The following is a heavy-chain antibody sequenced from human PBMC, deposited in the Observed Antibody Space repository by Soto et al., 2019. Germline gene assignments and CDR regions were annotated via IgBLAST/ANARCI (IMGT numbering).Heavy chain of an antibody. CDR3: AREGAEVDIRVSGVYHYPGVDF. D-gene: IGHD3-22*01. J-gene: IGHJ6*02. V-gene: IGHV4-4*07. Sequence: QVQLQESGPGLVKPSETLSLTCTVSGGSISTYFWRWIRQPAGGGLAWIGRIYTTGSTNYNPSLQSRVTMSLDTFRNQFYLKVRSVAAADTAVYYCAREGAEVDIRVSGVYHYPGVDFWFQGTTVTVSS. CDR1: GGSISTYF. CDR2: IYTTGST.